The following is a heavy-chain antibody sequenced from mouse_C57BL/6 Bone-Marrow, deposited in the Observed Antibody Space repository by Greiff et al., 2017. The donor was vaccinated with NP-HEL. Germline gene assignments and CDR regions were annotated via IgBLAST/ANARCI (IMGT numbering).Heavy chain of an antibody. CDR1: GFTFSDFY. CDR3: ARDLRAMDY. Sequence: EVMLVESGGGLVQSGRSLRLSCATSGFTFSDFYMEWVRQAPGKGLEWIAASRNKANDYTTEYSASVKGRFIVSRDTSQSILYLQMNALRAEDTAIYYCARDLRAMDYWGQGTSVTVSS. CDR2: SRNKANDYTT. J-gene: IGHJ4*01. D-gene: IGHD1-1*01. V-gene: IGHV7-1*01.